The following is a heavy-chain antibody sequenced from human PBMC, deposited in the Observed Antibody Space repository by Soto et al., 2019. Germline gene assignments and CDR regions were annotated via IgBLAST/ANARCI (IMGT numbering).Heavy chain of an antibody. D-gene: IGHD1-1*01. V-gene: IGHV1-69*13. Sequence: ASVKVSCKASGGTFSRYAISWVRQAPGQGLEWMGGIIPIFGTANYAQKFQGRVTITADESTSTAYMELSSLRSEDTAVYYCARQTTQYCFDYWGQGTLVTVSS. J-gene: IGHJ4*02. CDR3: ARQTTQYCFDY. CDR1: GGTFSRYA. CDR2: IIPIFGTA.